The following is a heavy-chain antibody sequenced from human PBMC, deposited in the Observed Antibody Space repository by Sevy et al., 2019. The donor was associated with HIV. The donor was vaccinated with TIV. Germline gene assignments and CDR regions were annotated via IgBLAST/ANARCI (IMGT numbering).Heavy chain of an antibody. Sequence: SLRLSCAASGFTFDDYAMHWVRQAPGKDLEWVSGISWNSGSIGYADSVKGRFTISRDNAKNSLYLQMNSLRAEDTALYYCAKDKVPWSSSGWFDPWGQGTLVTVSS. CDR2: ISWNSGSI. CDR1: GFTFDDYA. D-gene: IGHD6-6*01. V-gene: IGHV3-9*01. CDR3: AKDKVPWSSSGWFDP. J-gene: IGHJ5*02.